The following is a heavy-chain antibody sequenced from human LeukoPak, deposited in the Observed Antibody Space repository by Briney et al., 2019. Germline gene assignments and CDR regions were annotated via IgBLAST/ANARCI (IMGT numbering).Heavy chain of an antibody. J-gene: IGHJ4*02. CDR1: GFTFSSYT. Sequence: PGGSLRLPCAASGFTFSSYTMNWVRQAPGKGLEWVSSISSSGSSIYYADSVKGRFTISRDNAKDSLYLQMNSLRVEDTALYYCAKDSRTTTRGLFDYWGQGTLVTVSS. CDR3: AKDSRTTTRGLFDY. CDR2: ISSSGSSI. V-gene: IGHV3-21*04. D-gene: IGHD1-26*01.